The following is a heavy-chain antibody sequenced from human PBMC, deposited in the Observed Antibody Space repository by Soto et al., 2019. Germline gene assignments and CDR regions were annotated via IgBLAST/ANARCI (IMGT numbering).Heavy chain of an antibody. Sequence: GGSLRLSCAASGFTFSSYAMSWVRQAPGKGLEWVSAISGSGGSTYYADSVKGRFTISRDNSKSTLYLQMNSLRAEDTAVYYCAKDHAAYHDSSGYSVFWGPGTLVTVSS. V-gene: IGHV3-23*01. D-gene: IGHD3-22*01. CDR2: ISGSGGST. CDR1: GFTFSSYA. CDR3: AKDHAAYHDSSGYSVF. J-gene: IGHJ4*02.